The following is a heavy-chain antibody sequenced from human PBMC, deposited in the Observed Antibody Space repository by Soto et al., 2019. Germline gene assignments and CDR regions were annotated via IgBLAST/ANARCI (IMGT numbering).Heavy chain of an antibody. D-gene: IGHD1-1*01. Sequence: GGSLRLSCAASGFTFSSYAMSWVRQAPGKGLEGVSVSSGSGGSTYYTDSVKGRFTISRDNSKNTLYLQMTSLRAEDTAVYYCAHDRDNWFDPWGQGTLVTVSS. CDR2: SSGSGGST. J-gene: IGHJ5*02. V-gene: IGHV3-23*01. CDR1: GFTFSSYA. CDR3: AHDRDNWFDP.